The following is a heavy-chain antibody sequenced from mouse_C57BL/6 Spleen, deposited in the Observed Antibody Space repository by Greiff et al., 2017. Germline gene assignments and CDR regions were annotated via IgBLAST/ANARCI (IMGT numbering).Heavy chain of an antibody. J-gene: IGHJ4*01. D-gene: IGHD2-5*01. Sequence: EVQLVESGGGLVKPGGSLKLSCAASGFTFSDYGMHWVRQAPEKGLEWVAYISSSSSTIYYADTVTGRFTISRDNAKNTQFLQMTSLRTEDTAMYYCANHYSTSYYYAMDYWGQGTSVTVSS. CDR3: ANHYSTSYYYAMDY. V-gene: IGHV5-17*01. CDR2: ISSSSSTI. CDR1: GFTFSDYG.